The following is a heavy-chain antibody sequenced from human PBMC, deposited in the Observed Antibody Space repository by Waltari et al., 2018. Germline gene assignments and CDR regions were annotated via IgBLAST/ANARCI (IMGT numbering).Heavy chain of an antibody. V-gene: IGHV3-23*01. J-gene: IGHJ4*02. D-gene: IGHD1-20*01. CDR2: ITVGDDT. Sequence: EVQLLESGGDLVQPGGSLRLSCAASGFPFSNYAINWVRLAPGTGLEWVSAITVGDDTYYADSVKGRFTISRDTSKDTVHLQMNGLRAEDTAVYYCATPFYNWDDPLHSWGQGTLVTVSS. CDR1: GFPFSNYA. CDR3: ATPFYNWDDPLHS.